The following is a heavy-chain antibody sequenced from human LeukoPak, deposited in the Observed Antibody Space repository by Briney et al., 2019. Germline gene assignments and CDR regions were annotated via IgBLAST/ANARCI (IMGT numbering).Heavy chain of an antibody. CDR2: IKQDGSEK. CDR3: AREGDIVVVPAAPGDV. Sequence: GGSLRLSCAASGFTFSSYWMSWVRQAPGKGLEWVANIKQDGSEKYYVDSVKGRFTISRDNAKNSLYLQMNSLRAEDTAVYYCAREGDIVVVPAAPGDVWGKGTTVTVSS. V-gene: IGHV3-7*01. J-gene: IGHJ6*04. D-gene: IGHD2-2*01. CDR1: GFTFSSYW.